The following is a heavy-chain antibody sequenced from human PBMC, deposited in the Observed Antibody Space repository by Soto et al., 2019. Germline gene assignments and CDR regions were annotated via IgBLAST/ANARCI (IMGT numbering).Heavy chain of an antibody. CDR3: ARGTSSGWYSD. J-gene: IGHJ4*02. CDR2: INPNSGGT. D-gene: IGHD6-19*01. Sequence: ASVKVSCKASGYTFTGYYMHWVRQAPGQRLERKGWINPNSGGTNYAQKFQGWVTMTRDTSISTAYMELNRLRSYDTAVYYCARGTSSGWYSDWGQGTLVTVSS. V-gene: IGHV1-2*04. CDR1: GYTFTGYY.